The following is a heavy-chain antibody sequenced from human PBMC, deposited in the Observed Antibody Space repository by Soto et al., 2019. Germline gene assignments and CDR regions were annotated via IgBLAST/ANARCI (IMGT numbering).Heavy chain of an antibody. CDR2: IIPIFGTA. V-gene: IGHV1-69*12. J-gene: IGHJ2*01. Sequence: QVQLVQSGAEVKKPGSSVTVSCKASGGTFSSYTISWVRQAPGQGLEWMGGIIPIFGTANYAQTFQGTVTITAVESTITACLQLMRLRSDDPVVSYCACGNHSWVHFWFVDLWGRGTLVTVSS. D-gene: IGHD1-1*01. CDR1: GGTFSSYT. CDR3: ACGNHSWVHFWFVDL.